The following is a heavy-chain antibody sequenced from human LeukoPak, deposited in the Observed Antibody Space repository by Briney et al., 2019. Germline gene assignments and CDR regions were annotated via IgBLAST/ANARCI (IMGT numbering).Heavy chain of an antibody. CDR1: GHSFSTYQ. J-gene: IGHJ4*02. D-gene: IGHD2/OR15-2a*01. V-gene: IGHV4-59*01. Sequence: PSETLSLTCTVSGHSFSTYQWSWLRQPPGKGLEWIGYISSSGITSYNPSLKTRLTFSVDSSKSHFSLRLTSVTAADTAVYCCARVGPGDHTWGAYYCVHWGEGVQVSVS. CDR3: ARVGPGDHTWGAYYCVH. CDR2: ISSSGIT.